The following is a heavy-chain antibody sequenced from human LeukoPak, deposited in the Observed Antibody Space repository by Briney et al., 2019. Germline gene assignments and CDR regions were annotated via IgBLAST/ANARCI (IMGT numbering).Heavy chain of an antibody. J-gene: IGHJ3*02. CDR3: ARDRLVFGGVIVTPRAFDI. D-gene: IGHD3-16*02. Sequence: GGSLRLSCAASGFTFSSYAMHWVRQAPGKGLEWVAVISYDGSNKYYADSVKGRFTISRDNSKNTLYLQMNSLRAEDTAVYYCARDRLVFGGVIVTPRAFDIWGQGTMVTVSS. CDR1: GFTFSSYA. CDR2: ISYDGSNK. V-gene: IGHV3-30-3*01.